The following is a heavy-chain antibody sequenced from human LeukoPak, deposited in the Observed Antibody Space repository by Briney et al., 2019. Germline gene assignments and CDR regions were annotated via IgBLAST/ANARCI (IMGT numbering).Heavy chain of an antibody. J-gene: IGHJ4*02. V-gene: IGHV3-23*01. CDR1: GFTFSSYA. Sequence: GGSLRLSCVASGFTFSSYAMSWVRQAPGKGLEWVSTITGSGGNTFYADPVKGRFAVSRDNSKNTLYLQMNSLRAEDTAVYYCAKTGQFDYWGQGTLVIVSS. CDR2: ITGSGGNT. CDR3: AKTGQFDY. D-gene: IGHD7-27*01.